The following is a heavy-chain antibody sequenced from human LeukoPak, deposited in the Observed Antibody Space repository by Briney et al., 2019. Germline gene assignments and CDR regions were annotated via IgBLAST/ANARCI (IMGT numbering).Heavy chain of an antibody. CDR3: ARVHYYDSSGYYGYNWFDP. V-gene: IGHV3-66*01. J-gene: IGHJ5*02. D-gene: IGHD3-22*01. CDR1: GFTVSSNY. Sequence: GGSLRLSCAASGFTVSSNYMSWVRQAPGKGLEWVSVIYSGGSTYYADSVKGRFTISRDNSKNTLYLQMNSLRAEDTAVYYCARVHYYDSSGYYGYNWFDPWGQGTLVTVSS. CDR2: IYSGGST.